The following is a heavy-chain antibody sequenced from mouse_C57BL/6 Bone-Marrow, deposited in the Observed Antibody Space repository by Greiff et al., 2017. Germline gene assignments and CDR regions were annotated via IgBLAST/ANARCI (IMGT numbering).Heavy chain of an antibody. J-gene: IGHJ2*01. CDR2: IHPNSGST. CDR1: GYTFTSYW. CDR3: ARHGSFFDY. V-gene: IGHV1-64*01. Sequence: QVQLQQPGAELVKPGASVKLSCKASGYTFTSYWMHWVKQRPGQGLEWIGMIHPNSGSTNYNEKFKSKATMTVDKSSSPAYMQLSSRTSEVSAFYYRARHGSFFDYWGQGTTLTVSS.